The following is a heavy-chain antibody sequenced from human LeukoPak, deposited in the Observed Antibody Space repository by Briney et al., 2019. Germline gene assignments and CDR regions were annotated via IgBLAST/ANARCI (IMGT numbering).Heavy chain of an antibody. CDR3: ARQPPIVGATLWFDP. CDR1: GYSFTSYW. D-gene: IGHD1-26*01. Sequence: GESLKISCKGSGYSFTSYWISWVRQMPGKGLEWMGRIDPSDSYTNYSPSFQGHVTTSADKSISTAYLQWSSLKASDTAMYYCARQPPIVGATLWFDPWGQGTLVTVSS. CDR2: IDPSDSYT. V-gene: IGHV5-10-1*01. J-gene: IGHJ5*02.